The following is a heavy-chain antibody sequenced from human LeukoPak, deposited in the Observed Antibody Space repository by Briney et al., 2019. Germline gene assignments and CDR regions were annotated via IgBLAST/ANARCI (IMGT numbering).Heavy chain of an antibody. V-gene: IGHV3-21*01. D-gene: IGHD3-16*02. CDR3: AKVLRGEFSCLDY. CDR1: GFTFSSYS. J-gene: IGHJ4*02. Sequence: GGSLRLSCAASGFTFSSYSMNWVRHTPGRGLEWVSSISGGSRHIYYADSVKGRFTISRDNAKSSLYLQMNSLRAEDTAVYYCAKVLRGEFSCLDYWGQGTLVTVSS. CDR2: ISGGSRHI.